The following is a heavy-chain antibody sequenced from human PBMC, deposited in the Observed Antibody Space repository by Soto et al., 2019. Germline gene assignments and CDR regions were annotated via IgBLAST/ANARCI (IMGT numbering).Heavy chain of an antibody. CDR1: GGSISSSSYY. V-gene: IGHV4-39*01. J-gene: IGHJ6*02. D-gene: IGHD4-17*01. CDR2: IYYSGST. Sequence: ETLSLTCTVSGGSISSSSYYWGWIRQPPGKGLEWIGSIYYSGSTYYNPSLKSRVTISVDTSKNQFSLKLSSVTAADTAVYYCARHEDADYGDYYYGMDVWGQGTTVTVSS. CDR3: ARHEDADYGDYYYGMDV.